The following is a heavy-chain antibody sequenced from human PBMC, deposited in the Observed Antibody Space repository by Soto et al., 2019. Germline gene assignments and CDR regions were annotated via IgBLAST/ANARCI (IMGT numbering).Heavy chain of an antibody. CDR3: ARGGTYYDFWSGYLHVGHLDYYYGMDV. CDR2: MNPNSGNT. D-gene: IGHD3-3*01. Sequence: QVQLVQSGAEVKKPGASVKVSCKASGYTFTSYDINWVRQATGQGLEWMGWMNPNSGNTGYAQKFPGRVTMTRNPAISTAYMELSSLRSEDTAVYYCARGGTYYDFWSGYLHVGHLDYYYGMDVWGQGTTVTVSS. V-gene: IGHV1-8*01. J-gene: IGHJ6*02. CDR1: GYTFTSYD.